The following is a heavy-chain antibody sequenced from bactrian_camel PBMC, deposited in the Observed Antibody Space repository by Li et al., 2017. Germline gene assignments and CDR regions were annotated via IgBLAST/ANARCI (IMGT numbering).Heavy chain of an antibody. J-gene: IGHJ4*01. V-gene: IGHV3S40*01. CDR1: GYTYSRYY. D-gene: IGHD1*01. CDR3: ATHSSCWDAPPKVYAS. Sequence: VQLVESGGGLVQPGGSLRLSCAASGYTYSRYYCMGWFRQAPGKEREGVAAITLGSGSTYYADSVKGRFTISQTKGEMAVKLQMNDLKPEDTGIYFCATHSSCWDAPPKVYASWGQGTQV. CDR2: ITLGSGST.